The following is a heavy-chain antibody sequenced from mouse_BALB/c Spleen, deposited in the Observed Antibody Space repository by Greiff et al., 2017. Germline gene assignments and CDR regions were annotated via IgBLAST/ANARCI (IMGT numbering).Heavy chain of an antibody. D-gene: IGHD1-1*01. CDR3: ARRAVVADY. CDR2: INSNGGST. V-gene: IGHV5-6-3*01. CDR1: GFTFSSYG. J-gene: IGHJ2*01. Sequence: EVKVVESGGGLVQPGGSLKLSCAASGFTFSSYGMSWVRQTPDKRLELVATINSNGGSTYYPDSVKGRFTISRDNAKNTLYLQMSSLKSEDTAMYYCARRAVVADYWGQGTTLTVSS.